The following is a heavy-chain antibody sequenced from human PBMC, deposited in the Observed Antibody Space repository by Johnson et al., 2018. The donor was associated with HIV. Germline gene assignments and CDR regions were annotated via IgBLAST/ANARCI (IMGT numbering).Heavy chain of an antibody. CDR2: INSDGSRT. D-gene: IGHD3-10*01. V-gene: IGHV3-74*02. Sequence: VQLVESGGGLVQPGGSLTLSCAASGFTFSSYWMHWVRQVAGKGLVWVARINSDGSRTNYADSVKGRFTISRDNAKNTLYLQMNSLRAEDTAVYYCASWPHGSGSYQIDIWGQGTMVTVSS. CDR1: GFTFSSYW. J-gene: IGHJ3*02. CDR3: ASWPHGSGSYQIDI.